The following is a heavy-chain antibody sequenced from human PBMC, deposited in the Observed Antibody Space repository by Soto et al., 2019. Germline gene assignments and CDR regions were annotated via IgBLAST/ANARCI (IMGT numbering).Heavy chain of an antibody. CDR3: AKYPLTRGWFDP. Sequence: LRLSCAASGFTFSGNAMTWVRQAPGKGLDWVSGISAGGTTYYADSAKGRFTISRDNSKNTLYLQMNSLRGDDTAVYYCAKYPLTRGWFDPWGQGTLVTVSS. D-gene: IGHD7-27*01. CDR2: ISAGGTT. J-gene: IGHJ5*02. CDR1: GFTFSGNA. V-gene: IGHV3-23*01.